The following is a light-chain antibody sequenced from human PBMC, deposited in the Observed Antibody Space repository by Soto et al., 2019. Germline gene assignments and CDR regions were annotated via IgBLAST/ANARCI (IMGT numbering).Light chain of an antibody. CDR2: DVS. J-gene: IGLJ1*01. CDR3: SSYTISSTYV. CDR1: SSDVGGYNY. V-gene: IGLV2-14*01. Sequence: QSVLTQPASVSGSPGQSITISCTGTSSDVGGYNYVSWYQQYPGKVPKLMIYDVSYRPSGVSNRFSGSKSGNTASLTISGLQAEDEDDYYCSSYTISSTYVFGTGTKVTVL.